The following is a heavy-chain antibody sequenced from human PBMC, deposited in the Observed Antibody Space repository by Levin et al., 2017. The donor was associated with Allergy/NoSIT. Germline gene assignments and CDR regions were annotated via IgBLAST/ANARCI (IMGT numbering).Heavy chain of an antibody. CDR1: GGSFSGYY. CDR2: INHSGST. J-gene: IGHJ4*02. Sequence: SQTLSLTCAVYGGSFSGYYWSWIRQPPGKGLEWIGEINHSGSTNYNPSLKSRVTISVDTSKNQFSLKLSSVTAADTAVYYCARGFRYCSSTSCYSTVFDYWGQGTLVTVSS. CDR3: ARGFRYCSSTSCYSTVFDY. D-gene: IGHD2-2*01. V-gene: IGHV4-34*01.